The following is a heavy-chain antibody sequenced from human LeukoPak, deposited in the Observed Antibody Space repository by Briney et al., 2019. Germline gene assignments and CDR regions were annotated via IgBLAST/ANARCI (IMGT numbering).Heavy chain of an antibody. CDR1: GGSISSSNW. CDR2: IYHSGST. J-gene: IGHJ4*02. CDR3: ARGHHCSSTSCLGLDY. D-gene: IGHD2-2*01. V-gene: IGHV4-4*02. Sequence: PSETLSLTCAVSGGSISSSNWWSWVRQPPGKGLEWIGEIYHSGSTNYNPSLQSRVTISVDKSKNQFSLKLSSVTAADTAVYYCARGHHCSSTSCLGLDYWGQGTLVTVSS.